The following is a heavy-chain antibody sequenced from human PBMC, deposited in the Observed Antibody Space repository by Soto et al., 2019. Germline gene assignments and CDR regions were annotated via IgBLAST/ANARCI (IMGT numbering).Heavy chain of an antibody. CDR1: GFSLSTSGMC. CDR3: ARITSPMGSQGFDY. J-gene: IGHJ4*02. CDR2: IDWDDDK. V-gene: IGHV2-70*01. Sequence: SVPTLVNPTQTLTLTCTFSGFSLSTSGMCVSWIRQPPGKALEWLALIDWDDDKYYSTSLKTRLTISKDTSKNQVVLTMTNMDPVDTATYYCARITSPMGSQGFDYWGQGTLVTVSS. D-gene: IGHD3-10*01.